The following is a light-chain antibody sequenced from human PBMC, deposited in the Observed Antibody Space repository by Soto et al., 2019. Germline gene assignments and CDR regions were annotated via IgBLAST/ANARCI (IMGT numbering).Light chain of an antibody. CDR2: TVS. Sequence: DIQMTQSPSTLSASVGDRVTITCRASQSISTALAWWQQKPGKAPNLLIYTVSTLESGVPSRFSASGSGAEFTLTVSSLQPDDFSTYYCQQYYRYPPTFGGGTKVEIK. CDR1: QSISTA. J-gene: IGKJ4*01. CDR3: QQYYRYPPT. V-gene: IGKV1-5*03.